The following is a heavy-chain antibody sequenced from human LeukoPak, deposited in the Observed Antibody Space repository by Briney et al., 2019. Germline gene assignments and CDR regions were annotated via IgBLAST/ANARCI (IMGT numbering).Heavy chain of an antibody. CDR2: ISFSSRTV. Sequence: GGTLRLSCAASGFTFNSYGMNWVRQAPGKGLEWISYISFSSRTVYYTDSVKGRFTISRDNAKNSLDLQMNSLRVEDTALYFCARASTTVVTLDSLSIWGQGTMVTVSS. J-gene: IGHJ3*02. V-gene: IGHV3-48*01. CDR1: GFTFNSYG. CDR3: ARASTTVVTLDSLSI. D-gene: IGHD4-23*01.